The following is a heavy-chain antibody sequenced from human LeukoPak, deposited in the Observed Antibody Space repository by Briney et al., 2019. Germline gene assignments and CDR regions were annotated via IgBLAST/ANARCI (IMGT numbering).Heavy chain of an antibody. D-gene: IGHD6-19*01. CDR3: ARPTPYSSGIDY. CDR2: ISNDGSNK. Sequence: PGGSLRLSCAASGFIFSTYGIHWVRQAPGKGLEWVAVISNDGSNKYYADSVKGRFTISRDDSKNTLYLQMNSLRAEDTAVYYCARPTPYSSGIDYWGQGTLVTVSS. J-gene: IGHJ4*02. CDR1: GFIFSTYG. V-gene: IGHV3-30*03.